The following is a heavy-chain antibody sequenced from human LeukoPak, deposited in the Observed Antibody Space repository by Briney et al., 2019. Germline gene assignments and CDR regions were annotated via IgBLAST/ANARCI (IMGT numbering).Heavy chain of an antibody. CDR1: GFTFSSYA. Sequence: GGSLRLSCAASGFTFSSYAMHWVRQAPGKGLEWVAVISYDGSNKYYADSVKGRFTISRDNSKNTLYLQMNSLRAEDTAVYYCARDKDSSGSGFDYWGQGTLVTVSS. CDR2: ISYDGSNK. V-gene: IGHV3-30*04. D-gene: IGHD3-22*01. CDR3: ARDKDSSGSGFDY. J-gene: IGHJ4*02.